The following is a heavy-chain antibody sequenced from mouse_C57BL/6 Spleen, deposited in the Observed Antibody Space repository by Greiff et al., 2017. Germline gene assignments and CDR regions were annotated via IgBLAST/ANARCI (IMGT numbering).Heavy chain of an antibody. CDR1: GYTFTSSG. J-gene: IGHJ2*01. Sequence: VKLMESGAELARPGASVKLSCKASGYTFTSSGISWVKQRTGQGLEWIGEIYPRSGNTYYNEKFTGKATLTADKSSSTAYMELRSLTSEDSAVYFCASPSYGSSYGTWGQGTTLTVSS. CDR2: IYPRSGNT. CDR3: ASPSYGSSYGT. D-gene: IGHD1-1*01. V-gene: IGHV1-81*01.